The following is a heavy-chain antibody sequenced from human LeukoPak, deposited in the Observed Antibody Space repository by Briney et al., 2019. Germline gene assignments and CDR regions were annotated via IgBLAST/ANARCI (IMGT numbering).Heavy chain of an antibody. CDR3: ARGPIVGNDF. CDR2: INPDTGDT. V-gene: IGHV1-2*02. Sequence: ASVKVSCKASGYSFTEFYMHWVRQAPGQGLEWMGWINPDTGDTNYVQNFQGRVTMTRDTSISTVYMELSRLTSGDTAVYYCARGPIVGNDFWGQGTLVTVSS. J-gene: IGHJ4*02. CDR1: GYSFTEFY. D-gene: IGHD2-21*01.